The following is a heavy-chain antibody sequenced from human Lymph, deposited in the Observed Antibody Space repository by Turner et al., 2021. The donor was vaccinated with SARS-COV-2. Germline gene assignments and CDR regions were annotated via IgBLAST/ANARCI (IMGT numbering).Heavy chain of an antibody. V-gene: IGHV4-34*01. Sequence: QEQLQQWGAGLLKPSETLSLTCAVYGGSFSGYYWSWIRQPPGKGLEWIGEINHTGSTNYNPSLKSRVTISVDTSKNQFSLKLSSVTAADTAVYYCARVWVRWWYFDLWGRGTLVTVSS. CDR3: ARVWVRWWYFDL. CDR1: GGSFSGYY. CDR2: INHTGST. D-gene: IGHD7-27*01. J-gene: IGHJ2*01.